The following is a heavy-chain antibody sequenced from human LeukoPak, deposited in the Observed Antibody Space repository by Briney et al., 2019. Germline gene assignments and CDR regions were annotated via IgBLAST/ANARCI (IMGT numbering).Heavy chain of an antibody. CDR1: GFTFSSYV. Sequence: SGGSLRLSCAASGFTFSSYVMHWVRQAPGKGPEWVAVISYDGSNKYYADSVKGRFTISRDNSKNTLYLQINSLRAEDTAVYYCARDRRVGATTAEYFQHWGQGTLVTVSS. CDR2: ISYDGSNK. CDR3: ARDRRVGATTAEYFQH. V-gene: IGHV3-30*04. J-gene: IGHJ1*01. D-gene: IGHD1-26*01.